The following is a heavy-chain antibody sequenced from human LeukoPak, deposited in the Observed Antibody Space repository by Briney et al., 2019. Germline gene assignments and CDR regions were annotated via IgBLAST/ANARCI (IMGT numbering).Heavy chain of an antibody. CDR3: ARGAYSSGWAYFDH. J-gene: IGHJ4*02. D-gene: IGHD6-19*01. Sequence: GGSLRLPCAVSGFIFSTYTMNWVRQAPGQGLEWVSYISRDGSTIYYAESVKGRFTISRDNAKNSLYLHMDSLRAEDTAVYYCARGAYSSGWAYFDHWGQGTLVTVSS. CDR2: ISRDGSTI. V-gene: IGHV3-48*04. CDR1: GFIFSTYT.